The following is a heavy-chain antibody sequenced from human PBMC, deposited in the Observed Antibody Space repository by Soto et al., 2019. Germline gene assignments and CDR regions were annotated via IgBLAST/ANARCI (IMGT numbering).Heavy chain of an antibody. J-gene: IGHJ1*01. CDR1: GGSISSSSYY. V-gene: IGHV4-39*01. Sequence: QLQLQESGPGLVKPSETLSLTCTVSGGSISSSSYYWGWIRQPPGKGLEWIGSIYYSGSTYYNPSLKSRVTISVDTSKNQFSLRLSSVTAADTAVYYCARLCAYERARILEYFQHWGQGTLVTVSS. CDR2: IYYSGST. D-gene: IGHD2-21*01. CDR3: ARLCAYERARILEYFQH.